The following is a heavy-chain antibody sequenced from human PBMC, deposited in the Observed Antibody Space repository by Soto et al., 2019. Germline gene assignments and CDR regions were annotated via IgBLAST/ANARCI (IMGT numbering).Heavy chain of an antibody. D-gene: IGHD5-12*01. V-gene: IGHV2-26*03. CDR3: ARMLGYWDIPPSMNWFDP. Sequence: QVTLKESGPVLVKPTETLTLTCTISGFSLSNARMGVSWIRQPPGKALEWLAHIFSNDEKSYSTSLKSRLTISKDTSKSEVVLTMTNMDPVDTATYYCARMLGYWDIPPSMNWFDPWGQGTLVTVSS. CDR1: GFSLSNARMG. CDR2: IFSNDEK. J-gene: IGHJ5*02.